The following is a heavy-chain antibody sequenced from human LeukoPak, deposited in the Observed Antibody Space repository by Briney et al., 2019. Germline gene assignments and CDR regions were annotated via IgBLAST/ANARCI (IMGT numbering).Heavy chain of an antibody. Sequence: GGSLRLSCAASRFTFSRYWMSWVRQAPGKGLEWVANIKEDGSEKYYVDSVKGRFIISRDNAKNSLYLQMNSLRAEDTAVYYCARHNMGYFDYWGQGTLVTVSS. CDR3: ARHNMGYFDY. J-gene: IGHJ4*02. V-gene: IGHV3-7*01. CDR1: RFTFSRYW. CDR2: IKEDGSEK. D-gene: IGHD3-10*01.